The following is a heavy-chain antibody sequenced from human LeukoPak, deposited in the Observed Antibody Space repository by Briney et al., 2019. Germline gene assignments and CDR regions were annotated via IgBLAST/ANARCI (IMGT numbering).Heavy chain of an antibody. CDR2: IIPILGIA. Sequence: PPASVKVSCKASGGTFSSYAISWVRQAPGQGLEWMGRIIPILGIANYAQKFQGRVTITADKSTSTAYMELSSLRSEDTAVYYCARTPGTPYYYYYGMDVWGQGTTVTVSS. J-gene: IGHJ6*02. CDR1: GGTFSSYA. CDR3: ARTPGTPYYYYYGMDV. D-gene: IGHD3-10*01. V-gene: IGHV1-69*04.